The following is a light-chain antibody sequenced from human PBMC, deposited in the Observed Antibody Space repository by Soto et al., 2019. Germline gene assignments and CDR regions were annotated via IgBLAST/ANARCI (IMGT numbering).Light chain of an antibody. Sequence: EIVLTQSPGTLSLSPGERATLSCRASQSVISNYLAWYQQKPGLAPRLLIYGASSRATGIPDRFSGSGSGTDFTLTISRREPEDFAVYYCQQYGSSPTFGQGTKVDIK. CDR3: QQYGSSPT. CDR1: QSVISNY. J-gene: IGKJ1*01. V-gene: IGKV3-20*01. CDR2: GAS.